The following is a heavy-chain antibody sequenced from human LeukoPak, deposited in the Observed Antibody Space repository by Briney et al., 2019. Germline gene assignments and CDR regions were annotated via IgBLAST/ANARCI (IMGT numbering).Heavy chain of an antibody. CDR3: ARDLAGYSSSWYDWFDP. J-gene: IGHJ5*02. Sequence: SETLSLTCTVSGYSISSGYYWGWIRQPPGKGLEWIGSIYHSGSTYYNPSLKSRVTISVDTSKNQFSLKLSSVTAADTAVYYCARDLAGYSSSWYDWFDPWGQGTLVTVSS. V-gene: IGHV4-38-2*02. D-gene: IGHD6-13*01. CDR2: IYHSGST. CDR1: GYSISSGYY.